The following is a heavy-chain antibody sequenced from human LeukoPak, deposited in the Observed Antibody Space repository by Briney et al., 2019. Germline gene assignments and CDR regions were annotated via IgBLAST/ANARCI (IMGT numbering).Heavy chain of an antibody. CDR3: ARDGMGVIKAFDI. V-gene: IGHV3-21*04. J-gene: IGHJ3*02. CDR2: ISSSSSYI. CDR1: GFTFSSYS. Sequence: GGSLRLSCAASGFTFSSYSMNWVRQAPGKGLEWVSSISSSSSYIYYADSVKGRFTISRDNAKNSLYLQMNSLRAEDTAFYYCARDGMGVIKAFDIWGQGTMVTVSS. D-gene: IGHD3-10*01.